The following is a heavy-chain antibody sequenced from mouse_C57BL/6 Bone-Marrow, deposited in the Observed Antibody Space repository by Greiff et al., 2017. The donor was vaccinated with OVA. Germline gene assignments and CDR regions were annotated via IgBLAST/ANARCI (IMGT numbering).Heavy chain of an antibody. Sequence: VQLQQSGAELVRPGASVKLSCTASGFTIKDDYMHWVKQRPEQGLEWIGWIDPENGDTEYASKFQGKATITADTSSNTAYLQLSSLTSEDTAVYYCTTGTFAYWGQGTLVTVSA. V-gene: IGHV14-4*01. J-gene: IGHJ3*01. D-gene: IGHD3-3*01. CDR3: TTGTFAY. CDR1: GFTIKDDY. CDR2: IDPENGDT.